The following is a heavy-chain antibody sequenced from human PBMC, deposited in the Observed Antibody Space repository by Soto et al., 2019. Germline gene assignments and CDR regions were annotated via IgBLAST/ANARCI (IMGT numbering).Heavy chain of an antibody. V-gene: IGHV1-2*02. CDR3: ARGGGTILAPLP. CDR1: GSTFTGYF. Sequence: ASVTVSCKASGSTFTGYFIHWVRQTPGQGLEWMAYINPNSGATKYAQKFQGRVTLTRDTSINTAYMEMSMVTSDDTAVYYCARGGGTILAPLPWGQGTLVTVSS. D-gene: IGHD3-3*01. J-gene: IGHJ5*02. CDR2: INPNSGAT.